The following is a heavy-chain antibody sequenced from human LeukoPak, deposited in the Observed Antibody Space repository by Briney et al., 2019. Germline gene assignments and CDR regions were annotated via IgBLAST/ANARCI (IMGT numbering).Heavy chain of an antibody. CDR1: GYTFTGYY. Sequence: GASVKVSCKASGYTFTGYYMHWVRQAPGQGLEWMGWINPNSGGTNYAQKFQGRVTMTRDTSISTAYMGLGRLRSDDTAVYYCARPRNYYDSSGYSSWGQGTLVTVSS. V-gene: IGHV1-2*02. D-gene: IGHD3-22*01. CDR3: ARPRNYYDSSGYSS. J-gene: IGHJ5*02. CDR2: INPNSGGT.